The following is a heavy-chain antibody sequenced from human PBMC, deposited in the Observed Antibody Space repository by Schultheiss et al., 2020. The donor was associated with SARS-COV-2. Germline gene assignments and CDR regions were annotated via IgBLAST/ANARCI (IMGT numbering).Heavy chain of an antibody. CDR2: IYYSGST. J-gene: IGHJ6*02. Sequence: SETLSLTCTVSGGSISSGGYYWSWIRQPPGKGLEWIGSIYYSGSTYYNPSLKSRVTISVDTSKNQFSLKLSSVTAADTAVYYCARVGSWLQFYYYGMDVWGQGTTVTVSS. D-gene: IGHD5-24*01. CDR3: ARVGSWLQFYYYGMDV. V-gene: IGHV4-39*07. CDR1: GGSISSGGYY.